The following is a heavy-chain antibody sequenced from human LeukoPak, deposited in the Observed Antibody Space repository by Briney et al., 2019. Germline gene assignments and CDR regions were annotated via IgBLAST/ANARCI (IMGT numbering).Heavy chain of an antibody. CDR3: AKADYYDSSGFNY. V-gene: IGHV3-23*01. Sequence: GGSLRLSCAASGFTFSSYAMSWVHQAPGKGLEWVSAISGSGGSTYYADSVKGRFTISRDNSKNTLYLQMNSLRAEDTAVHYCAKADYYDSSGFNYWGQGTLVTVSS. J-gene: IGHJ4*02. D-gene: IGHD3-22*01. CDR2: ISGSGGST. CDR1: GFTFSSYA.